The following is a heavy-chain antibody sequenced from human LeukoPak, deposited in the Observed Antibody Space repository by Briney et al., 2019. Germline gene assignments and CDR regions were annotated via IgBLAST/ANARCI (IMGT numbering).Heavy chain of an antibody. Sequence: PGGSLRLSCAASGFTFSSYWMNWVRQAPGKGLEWVATIEEDGSGKYYVDSVKGRFTISRDNAKNSLYLQLNSMRAEDTAVYYCGRRGSYLDYWGQGTLVTVSS. CDR2: IEEDGSGK. CDR3: GRRGSYLDY. V-gene: IGHV3-7*01. CDR1: GFTFSSYW. D-gene: IGHD1-26*01. J-gene: IGHJ4*02.